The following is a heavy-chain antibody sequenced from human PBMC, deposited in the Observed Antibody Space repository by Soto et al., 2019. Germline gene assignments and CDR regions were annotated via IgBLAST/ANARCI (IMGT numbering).Heavy chain of an antibody. D-gene: IGHD3-9*01. J-gene: IGHJ4*02. Sequence: GASVEVSCTASGYTFTSYYMRWVRQAPGQGLEWMGIINPSGGSTSYAQKFQGRVTMTRDTSTSTVYMELSSLRSEDTAVYYCARDPSYYDILTGNFDYWGQGTLVTVSS. CDR3: ARDPSYYDILTGNFDY. CDR1: GYTFTSYY. V-gene: IGHV1-46*01. CDR2: INPSGGST.